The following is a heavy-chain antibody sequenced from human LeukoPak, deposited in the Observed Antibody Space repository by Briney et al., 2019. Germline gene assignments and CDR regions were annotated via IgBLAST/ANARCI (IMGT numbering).Heavy chain of an antibody. CDR1: GYTFTSYG. J-gene: IGHJ6*02. CDR3: ARDEVVAAPNYFGMVV. V-gene: IGHV1-18*01. Sequence: ASVKVSCKASGYTFTSYGISWVRQAPGQGLEWMGWISAYNGNTNYAQKLQGRVTMTTDTSTSTAYMELRSLRSDDTAVYYCARDEVVAAPNYFGMVVWGQGTMVSVSS. D-gene: IGHD2-15*01. CDR2: ISAYNGNT.